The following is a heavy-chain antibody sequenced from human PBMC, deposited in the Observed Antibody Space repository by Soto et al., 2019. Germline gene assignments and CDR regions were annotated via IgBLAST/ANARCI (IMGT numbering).Heavy chain of an antibody. CDR1: DSPLNTLT. V-gene: IGHV3-43*01. J-gene: IGHJ4*02. CDR2: ITWDAGSA. Sequence: GGPLNLSWEGLDSPLNTLTWHWARQAPGKGLEWVSLITWDAGSAFYADSVRGRFTISRDNSKNSLYLQMNSLRTEDSALYYCAKEKDRIFDYWGRGTPVTVSS. CDR3: AKEKDRIFDY.